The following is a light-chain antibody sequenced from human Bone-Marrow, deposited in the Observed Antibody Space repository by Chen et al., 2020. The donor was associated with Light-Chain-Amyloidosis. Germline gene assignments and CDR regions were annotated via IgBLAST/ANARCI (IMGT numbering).Light chain of an antibody. CDR1: SSDVGGDNH. Sequence: QSALTQPASVYGSPGQASTLSCTGTSSDVGGDNHVSWYQQHPDKAPKLMIYEVTNRPSWVPDRFSGSKSDNTASLTISGLQTEDEADYFCSSYTITNTLVFGSGTRVTVL. J-gene: IGLJ1*01. CDR3: SSYTITNTLV. CDR2: EVT. V-gene: IGLV2-14*01.